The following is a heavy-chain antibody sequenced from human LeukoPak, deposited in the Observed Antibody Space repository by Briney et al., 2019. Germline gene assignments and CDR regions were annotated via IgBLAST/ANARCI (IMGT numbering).Heavy chain of an antibody. CDR2: IYYSGST. CDR3: ARLWGIAAAGRLYYFDY. J-gene: IGHJ4*02. Sequence: SETLSLTCTVSGGSISSYYWSWIRQPAGKGLEWIGYIYYSGSTNYNPSLKSRVTISVDTSKNQFSLKLSSVTAADTAVYYCARLWGIAAAGRLYYFDYWGQGTLVTVSS. CDR1: GGSISSYY. D-gene: IGHD6-13*01. V-gene: IGHV4-59*08.